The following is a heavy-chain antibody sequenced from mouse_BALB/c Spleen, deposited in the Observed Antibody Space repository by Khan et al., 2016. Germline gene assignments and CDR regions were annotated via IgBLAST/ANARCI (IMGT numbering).Heavy chain of an antibody. CDR2: FNPNSVGT. Sequence: VRLQQSGPELVKPGASVKISCKTSGYTFTDYTMHWVKQSHGKSLEWIGNFNPNSVGTNYNQKFKGKATLTVDKSSSTAYMELRSLTSEDSAVYYCARGWFPYGGQGTLVIGSA. CDR1: GYTFTDYT. J-gene: IGHJ3*01. V-gene: IGHV1-18*01. CDR3: ARGWFPY.